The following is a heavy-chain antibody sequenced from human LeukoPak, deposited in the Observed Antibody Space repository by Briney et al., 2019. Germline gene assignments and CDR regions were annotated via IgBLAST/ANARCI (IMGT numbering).Heavy chain of an antibody. Sequence: SETLSLTCTVSGGSITTSYWSWIRQPPGKGLEWIGYIYYTGSTNYNPSLKSRVTISVDTSKNQFSLKLRSVTAADTAVYYCAIYSGYDYESYWGQGTLVTVSS. D-gene: IGHD5-12*01. J-gene: IGHJ4*02. CDR3: AIYSGYDYESY. CDR1: GGSITTSY. V-gene: IGHV4-59*01. CDR2: IYYTGST.